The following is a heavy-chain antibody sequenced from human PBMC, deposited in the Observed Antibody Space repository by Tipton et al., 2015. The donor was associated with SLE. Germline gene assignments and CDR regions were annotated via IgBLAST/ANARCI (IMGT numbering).Heavy chain of an antibody. V-gene: IGHV4-59*01. D-gene: IGHD2-8*01. CDR3: ARNQLVYGIQDSFYMDA. CDR2: VYYRGGT. Sequence: TLSLTCSVSGGSLSPFYWNWVRQSPGKGLEWIGNVYYRGGTNYSPSLKSRVTLSVDMSKNQFSLTLNSVTTADTAVYYCARNQLVYGIQDSFYMDAWGRGTTVTVSS. CDR1: GGSLSPFY. J-gene: IGHJ6*03.